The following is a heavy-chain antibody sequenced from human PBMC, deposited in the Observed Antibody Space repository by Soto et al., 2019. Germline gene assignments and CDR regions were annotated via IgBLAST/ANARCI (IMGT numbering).Heavy chain of an antibody. V-gene: IGHV3-23*01. CDR2: ISGSGGST. J-gene: IGHJ4*02. Sequence: AISGSGGSTYYADSVKGRFTISRDNSKNTLYLQMNSLRAEDAAVYYCAKGLPVAAAGYFDYWGQGTLVTVSS. D-gene: IGHD6-13*01. CDR3: AKGLPVAAAGYFDY.